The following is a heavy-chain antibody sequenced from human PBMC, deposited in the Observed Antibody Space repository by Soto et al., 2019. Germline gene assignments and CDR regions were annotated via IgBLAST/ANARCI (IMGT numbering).Heavy chain of an antibody. CDR3: AEGAPIAVAGTFDY. J-gene: IGHJ4*02. Sequence: QVQLVESGGGVVQPGRSLRLSCAASGFTFSSYGMHWVRQAPGKGLEWVAVISYDGSNKYYADSVKGRFTISRDNSKNTLYLQMNSLRAEDTAVYYCAEGAPIAVAGTFDYWGQGTLVTVSS. D-gene: IGHD6-19*01. CDR1: GFTFSSYG. V-gene: IGHV3-30*18. CDR2: ISYDGSNK.